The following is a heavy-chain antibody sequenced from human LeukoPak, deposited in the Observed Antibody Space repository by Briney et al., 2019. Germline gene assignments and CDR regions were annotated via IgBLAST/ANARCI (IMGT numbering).Heavy chain of an antibody. CDR1: GYTFTSYY. CDR3: ARADLVRGVYY. D-gene: IGHD3-10*01. V-gene: IGHV1-46*01. J-gene: IGHJ4*02. Sequence: ASVKVSCKASGYTFTSYYMRWVRQAPGQGLEWMGIINPSGGSTSYAQKFQGRVTMTRDTSTSTVYMELSSLRSEDTAVYYCARADLVRGVYYWGQGTLVTVSS. CDR2: INPSGGST.